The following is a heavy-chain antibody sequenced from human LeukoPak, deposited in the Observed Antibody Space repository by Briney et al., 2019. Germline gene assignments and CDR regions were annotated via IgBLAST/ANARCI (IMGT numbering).Heavy chain of an antibody. Sequence: GGSLRLSCAASGFTFSSYGMHWVRQAPGKGLEWVAFIRYDGSNKYYADSVKGRFTISRDNSKNTLYLQMNSLRAEDTAVYYCAKAPYVDPNAIDYWGQGTLVTVSS. J-gene: IGHJ4*02. V-gene: IGHV3-30*02. D-gene: IGHD5-12*01. CDR2: IRYDGSNK. CDR3: AKAPYVDPNAIDY. CDR1: GFTFSSYG.